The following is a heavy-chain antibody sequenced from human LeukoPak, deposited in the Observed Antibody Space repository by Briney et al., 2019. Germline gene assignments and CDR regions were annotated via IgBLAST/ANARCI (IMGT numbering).Heavy chain of an antibody. CDR2: INSDGSST. CDR1: GFTFSSYW. D-gene: IGHD2-2*01. Sequence: GGSLRLTCADSGFTFSSYWMHWVRQAPGKGLVWVSRINSDGSSTSYADSVKGRFTISRDNAKNTLYLQMNSLRAEDTAVYYCARGGSTSFPPDYWGQGTLVTVSS. J-gene: IGHJ4*02. CDR3: ARGGSTSFPPDY. V-gene: IGHV3-74*01.